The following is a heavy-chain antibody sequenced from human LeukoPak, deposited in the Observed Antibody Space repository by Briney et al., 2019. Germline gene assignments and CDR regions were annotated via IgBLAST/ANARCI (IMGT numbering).Heavy chain of an antibody. CDR3: ARVPFYYDSQRGDY. V-gene: IGHV4-61*02. J-gene: IGHJ4*02. CDR2: IYTSGST. Sequence: SQTLSLTCTVSGGSISSGSYHWSWIRQPAGKGLEWIGRIYTSGSTNYNPSLKSRVTISVDTSKNQFSLKLSSVTAADTAVYYCARVPFYYDSQRGDYWGQGTLVTVSS. CDR1: GGSISSGSYH. D-gene: IGHD3-22*01.